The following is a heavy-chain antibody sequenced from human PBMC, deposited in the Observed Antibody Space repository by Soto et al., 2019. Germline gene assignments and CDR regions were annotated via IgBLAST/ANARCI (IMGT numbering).Heavy chain of an antibody. D-gene: IGHD5-12*01. CDR2: IIPILGIA. J-gene: IGHJ4*02. CDR3: ARERARIDGAVLYSFDC. V-gene: IGHV1-69*08. CDR1: GGTSSSYT. Sequence: QVQLVQSGAEVKKPGSSVKVSCKASGGTSSSYTISWVRQAPGQGLEWMGRIIPILGIANYAQKFQGRVTITADKSTSAAYRELSRLRSEDTAVSDWARERARIDGAVLYSFDCRGQGTLGPGSS.